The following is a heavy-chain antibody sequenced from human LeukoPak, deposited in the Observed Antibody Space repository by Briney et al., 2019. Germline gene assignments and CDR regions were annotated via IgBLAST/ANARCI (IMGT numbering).Heavy chain of an antibody. V-gene: IGHV1-69*13. D-gene: IGHD2-21*01. J-gene: IGHJ4*02. CDR1: GGTFSSYA. CDR3: ARPSYCRGDCWYYFDY. CDR2: IIPIFGTA. Sequence: ASVKVSCKASGGTFSSYAISWVRQAPGQGLEWMGGIIPIFGTANYAQKFQGRVTITADESTSTAYMELSSLRSEDTAVYYCARPSYCRGDCWYYFDYWGQGTLVTVSS.